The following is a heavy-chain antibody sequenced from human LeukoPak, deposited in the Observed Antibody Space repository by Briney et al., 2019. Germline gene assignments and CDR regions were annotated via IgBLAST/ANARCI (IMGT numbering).Heavy chain of an antibody. CDR1: GDTFSSYA. D-gene: IGHD1-26*01. CDR3: ARHEWELTDFDY. Sequence: SSVKVSCKASGDTFSSYAISWVRQAPGQGLEWMGGIIPIFGTANYAQKFQGRVTITADESTSTAYMELSSLRSEDTAVYYCARHEWELTDFDYWGQGTLVTVSS. V-gene: IGHV1-69*01. CDR2: IIPIFGTA. J-gene: IGHJ4*02.